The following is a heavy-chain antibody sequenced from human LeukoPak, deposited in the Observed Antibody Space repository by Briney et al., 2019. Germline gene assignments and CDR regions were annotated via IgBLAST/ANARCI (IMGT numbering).Heavy chain of an antibody. CDR3: ARVGEDSSSPPGYYYYYMDV. Sequence: PGGSLRLSCAASGFTFDDYAMHWVRQAPGKGLEWVSLISWGGGSTYYADSVKGRFTISRDNSKNSLYLQMNSLRAEDTALYYCARVGEDSSSPPGYYYYYMDVWGKGTTVTVSS. J-gene: IGHJ6*03. CDR2: ISWGGGST. D-gene: IGHD6-13*01. CDR1: GFTFDDYA. V-gene: IGHV3-43D*03.